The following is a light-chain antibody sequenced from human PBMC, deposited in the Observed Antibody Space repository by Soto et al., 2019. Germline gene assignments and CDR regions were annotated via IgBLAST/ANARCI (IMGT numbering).Light chain of an antibody. V-gene: IGLV2-23*03. Sequence: QSVLTQPASVSGSPGQSITISCTGTSSDVGSYNLVSWYQQHPGKAPKLMIYEGSKRPSGVSNRFSGSKSGNTASLTISGLQAKDEADYYCCSYAGSSTFLFVFGTGTKVTVL. CDR2: EGS. CDR1: SSDVGSYNL. J-gene: IGLJ1*01. CDR3: CSYAGSSTFLFV.